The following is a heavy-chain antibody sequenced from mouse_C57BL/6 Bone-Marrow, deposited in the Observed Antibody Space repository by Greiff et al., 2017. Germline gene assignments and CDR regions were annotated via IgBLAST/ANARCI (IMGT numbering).Heavy chain of an antibody. J-gene: IGHJ4*01. CDR3: ARGPLIYYYGSSYPYYAMDY. D-gene: IGHD1-1*01. CDR1: GYTFTSFW. CDR2: IDPSDSYT. V-gene: IGHV1-69*01. Sequence: QFQLQQPGAELVMPGASVKLSFKASGYTFTSFWMHWVKQRPGQGLEWIGAIDPSDSYTNYTQKFMVKSTFTVAYSSGTAYLHLNSLTSEDSAVYYCARGPLIYYYGSSYPYYAMDYWGQGTSVTGYS.